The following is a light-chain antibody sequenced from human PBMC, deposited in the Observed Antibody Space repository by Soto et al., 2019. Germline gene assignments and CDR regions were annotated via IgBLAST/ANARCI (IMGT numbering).Light chain of an antibody. CDR3: QQSHSLPWT. Sequence: DIQMTQSPSSLSASVGDRVTITCRASQSIGNYLNWYQCKPGEAPKVLIFAAATVQRGVPSRFSGSGSGTDFTLSISNLQSDYCAIYYCQQSHSLPWTFGQGTRVDIK. CDR1: QSIGNY. CDR2: AAA. V-gene: IGKV1-39*01. J-gene: IGKJ1*01.